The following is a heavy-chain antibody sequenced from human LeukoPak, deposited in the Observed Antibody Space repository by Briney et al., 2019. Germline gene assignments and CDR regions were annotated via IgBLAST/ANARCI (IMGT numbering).Heavy chain of an antibody. CDR3: ARDSGGVVVIPFDI. J-gene: IGHJ3*02. Sequence: PSETLSLTCTVSGGSISSGSYYWSCIRQPAGKGLEWIGRIYTSGSTNYNPSLKSRVTISVDTSKNQFSLKLSSVTAADTAVYYCARDSGGVVVIPFDIWGQGTMVTVSS. V-gene: IGHV4-61*02. D-gene: IGHD3-22*01. CDR2: IYTSGST. CDR1: GGSISSGSYY.